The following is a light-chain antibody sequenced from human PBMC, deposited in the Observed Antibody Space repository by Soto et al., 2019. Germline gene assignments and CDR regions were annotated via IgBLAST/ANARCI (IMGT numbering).Light chain of an antibody. CDR3: TSYTSSITYV. V-gene: IGLV2-14*01. Sequence: QSALPQPASVSGSPGQSITISCTGTSSDVGGYNYVSWYQQHPGKAPKLMIYDVSNRPSGVSSRFSGSKSGNTASLTISGLQAEDEADYYCTSYTSSITYVFGTGTKVTVL. CDR1: SSDVGGYNY. CDR2: DVS. J-gene: IGLJ1*01.